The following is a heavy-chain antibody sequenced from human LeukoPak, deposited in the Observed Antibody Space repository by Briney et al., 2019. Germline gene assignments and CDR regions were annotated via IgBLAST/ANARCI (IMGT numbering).Heavy chain of an antibody. Sequence: GESLKISCKGSGYSFTSYWIGWVRQMPGKGLEWMGIISPGDSDTRYSPSLQGQVTISADKSISTAYLQWSSLKASDTAMYYCARTYYDFWSGYPTFDYWGQGTLVTVSS. V-gene: IGHV5-51*01. CDR2: ISPGDSDT. CDR1: GYSFTSYW. J-gene: IGHJ4*02. D-gene: IGHD3-3*01. CDR3: ARTYYDFWSGYPTFDY.